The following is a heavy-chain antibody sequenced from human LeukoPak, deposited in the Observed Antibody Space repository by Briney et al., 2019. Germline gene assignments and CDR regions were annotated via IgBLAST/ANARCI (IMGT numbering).Heavy chain of an antibody. CDR3: AKPGYYDSSGPFDY. D-gene: IGHD3-22*01. V-gene: IGHV3-23*01. CDR1: GFTFSSYA. Sequence: PGGSLRLSCAASGFTFSSYAMSWVRQAPGKGLEWVSAISGSGGSTYYADSVEGRFTISRDNSKNTLYLQMNSLRAEDTAVYYCAKPGYYDSSGPFDYWGQGTLVTVSS. J-gene: IGHJ4*02. CDR2: ISGSGGST.